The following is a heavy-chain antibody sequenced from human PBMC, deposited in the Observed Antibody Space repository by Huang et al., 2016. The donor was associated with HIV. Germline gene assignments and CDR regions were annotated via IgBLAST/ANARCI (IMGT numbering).Heavy chain of an antibody. V-gene: IGHV3-30*04. CDR1: GFTFTNYA. J-gene: IGHJ5*02. CDR2: ISYDGRNK. CDR3: ARSAVPGDGDWFDP. Sequence: QVQLVESRGGLVQPGRSLRLSCAASGFTFTNYAIHWVRQATGKGLGWVAFISYDGRNKCYADAVKGRFTISRDKSKSTLYLLMNSLRVDDTALYYCARSAVPGDGDWFDPWGQGTLVTVSS. D-gene: IGHD6-19*01.